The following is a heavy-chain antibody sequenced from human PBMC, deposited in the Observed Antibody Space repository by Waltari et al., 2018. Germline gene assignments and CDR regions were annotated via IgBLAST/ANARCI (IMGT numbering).Heavy chain of an antibody. J-gene: IGHJ4*02. CDR1: GDSISSPDW. V-gene: IGHV4-4*02. Sequence: QVQLQESGPGLVKPSGTLSLTCAVSGDSISSPDWWIWVRQSPGKGLEWIGEIYRGGSTNYNPSLKSRVTISLDKPKNQFSLKLNSVTAADTAVYYCAIIVDSTPRENYWGQGTLVTVSS. D-gene: IGHD2-21*01. CDR3: AIIVDSTPRENY. CDR2: IYRGGST.